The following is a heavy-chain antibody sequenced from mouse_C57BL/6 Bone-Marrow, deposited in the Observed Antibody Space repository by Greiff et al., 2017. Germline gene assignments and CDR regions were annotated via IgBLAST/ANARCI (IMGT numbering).Heavy chain of an antibody. CDR1: GYTFTSYW. D-gene: IGHD1-1*01. J-gene: IGHJ1*03. V-gene: IGHV1-5*01. CDR3: TREVYYCGSAWYFDV. CDR2: IYPGNSYT. Sequence: EVKLLESGTVLARPGASVKMSCKTSGYTFTSYWMHWVHQRPGQGLEWIGAIYPGNSYTSYTQKFKGQAKLTAVTAASTVYMELSSLRNEDSAVYYCTREVYYCGSAWYFDVWGTGTTVTVSS.